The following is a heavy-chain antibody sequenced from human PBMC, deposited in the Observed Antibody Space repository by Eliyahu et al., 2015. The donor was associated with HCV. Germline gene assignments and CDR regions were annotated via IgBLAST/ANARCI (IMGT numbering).Heavy chain of an antibody. CDR2: IMYDGSNT. CDR3: AKDETGKYFFDF. V-gene: IGHV3-30*02. D-gene: IGHD3-9*01. Sequence: QVQLVESGGGVVQPGGSLRLSCAVSGFTFNTNGVHWVRQAPGKGLEWLSFIMYDGSNTYYTDSVKGRLTVSRDSSKNTVFLQLNSLRVEDTAVYYCAKDETGKYFFDFWGQGTLVTVSS. J-gene: IGHJ4*01. CDR1: GFTFNTNG.